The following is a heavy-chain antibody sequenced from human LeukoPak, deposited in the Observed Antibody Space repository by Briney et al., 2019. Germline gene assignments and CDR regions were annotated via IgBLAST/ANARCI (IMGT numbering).Heavy chain of an antibody. D-gene: IGHD3-22*01. Sequence: ASVKVSFKASGYTFTNYGISWVRQAPGQGLEWMGWISAYNGNTNYAQKFQGRVTMTTDTSTTTAYMELRSLSSYDTAVYYCARPAGIYDTSGYWPLDHWGQGTLVTVSS. CDR1: GYTFTNYG. J-gene: IGHJ4*02. CDR2: ISAYNGNT. V-gene: IGHV1-18*01. CDR3: ARPAGIYDTSGYWPLDH.